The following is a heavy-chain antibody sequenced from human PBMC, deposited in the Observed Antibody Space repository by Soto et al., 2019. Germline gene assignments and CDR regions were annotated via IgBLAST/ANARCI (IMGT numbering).Heavy chain of an antibody. CDR2: ISAYNGNT. J-gene: IGHJ6*02. V-gene: IGHV1-18*01. CDR3: ARQDGTCTNGVCYSYYYGMDV. CDR1: GYTFTSYG. Sequence: GASVKVSCKASGYTFTSYGISWVRQAPGQGLEWMGWISAYNGNTNYAQKLQGRVTMTTDTSTSTAYMELRSLRSDDTAVYYCARQDGTCTNGVCYSYYYGMDVWGQGTTVTVSS. D-gene: IGHD2-8*01.